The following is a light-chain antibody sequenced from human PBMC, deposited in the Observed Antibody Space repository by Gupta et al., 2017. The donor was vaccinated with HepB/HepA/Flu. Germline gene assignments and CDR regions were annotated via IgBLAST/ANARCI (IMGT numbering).Light chain of an antibody. CDR1: RSDVGNYHL. CDR3: CSCAGTYTLL. CDR2: DVH. Sequence: QSALTQPASVSGSPGQSVTISCTGTRSDVGNYHLVSWYPQPPHKAPKLMIYDVHKRPSGLSSRFSGSKAGSTASLTISVPQAEDAADYYCCSCAGTYTLLFGTGTKGTVL. V-gene: IGLV2-23*02. J-gene: IGLJ1*01.